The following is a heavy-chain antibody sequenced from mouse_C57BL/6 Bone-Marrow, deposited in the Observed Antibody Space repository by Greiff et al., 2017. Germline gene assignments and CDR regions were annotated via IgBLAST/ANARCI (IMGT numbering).Heavy chain of an antibody. CDR3: AKHAFCGSSYPFAY. J-gene: IGHJ3*01. CDR2: IWGDGST. CDR1: GFSLTSYG. Sequence: VQLQQSGPGLVAPSQSLSITCTVSGFSLTSYGVSWVRQPSGKGLEWLGVIWGDGSTNYHSALISRLSISKDNSKSQVFLKLNSLQTDNTATYYCAKHAFCGSSYPFAYWGQGTLVTVSA. D-gene: IGHD1-1*01. V-gene: IGHV2-3*01.